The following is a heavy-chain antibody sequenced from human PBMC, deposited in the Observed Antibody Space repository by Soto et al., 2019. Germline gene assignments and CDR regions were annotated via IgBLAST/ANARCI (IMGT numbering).Heavy chain of an antibody. D-gene: IGHD3-22*01. CDR1: GGTFSSYA. V-gene: IGHV1-69*01. CDR2: IIPIFGTA. CDR3: ARDPSYYYDSSGYLYAFDI. J-gene: IGHJ3*02. Sequence: QVQLVQSGAEEKKPGSSVKVSCKASGGTFSSYAISWVRQAPGQGLEWMGGIIPIFGTANYAQKFQGRVTITADESTSTAYMELSSLRSEDTAVYYCARDPSYYYDSSGYLYAFDIWGQGTMVTVSS.